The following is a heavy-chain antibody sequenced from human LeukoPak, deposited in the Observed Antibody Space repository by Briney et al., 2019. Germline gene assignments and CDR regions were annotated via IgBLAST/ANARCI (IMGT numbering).Heavy chain of an antibody. D-gene: IGHD3-9*01. CDR2: IYYSGST. CDR3: ARGYPYYDILTGYGALTWFDP. J-gene: IGHJ5*02. V-gene: IGHV4-61*08. CDR1: GGSISSGGYY. Sequence: PSQTLSLTCAVSGGSISSGGYYWSWIRQPPGKGLEWIGYIYYSGSTNYNPSLKSRVTISVDTSKNQFSLKLSSVTAADTAVYYCARGYPYYDILTGYGALTWFDPWGQGTLVTVSS.